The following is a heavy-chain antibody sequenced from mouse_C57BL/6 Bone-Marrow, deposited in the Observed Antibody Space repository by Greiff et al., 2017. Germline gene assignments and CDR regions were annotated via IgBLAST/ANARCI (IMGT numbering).Heavy chain of an antibody. V-gene: IGHV1-4*01. D-gene: IGHD1-1*02. J-gene: IGHJ2*01. CDR3: ARGVGDYFDY. CDR2: INPSSGYT. CDR1: GYTFTSYT. Sequence: VKLVESGAELARPGASVKMSCKASGYTFTSYTMHWVKQRPGQGLEWIGYINPSSGYTKYNQKFKDKATLTADKSSSTAYMQLSSLTSEDSAVYYCARGVGDYFDYWGQGTTLTVSS.